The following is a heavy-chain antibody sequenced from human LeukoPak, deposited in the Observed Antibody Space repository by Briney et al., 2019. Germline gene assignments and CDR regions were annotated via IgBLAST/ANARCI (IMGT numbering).Heavy chain of an antibody. V-gene: IGHV3-74*01. Sequence: GGSLRLSCAASGFTLSTDWMYWVRQAPGKGPVWVSRINSDGSGTVYADPVKGRFTISRDNAKNTLYLQMNSLRAEDTAIYYCARVDSSGCVNWGQGTLVTVSS. D-gene: IGHD6-19*01. CDR2: INSDGSGT. J-gene: IGHJ4*02. CDR3: ARVDSSGCVN. CDR1: GFTLSTDW.